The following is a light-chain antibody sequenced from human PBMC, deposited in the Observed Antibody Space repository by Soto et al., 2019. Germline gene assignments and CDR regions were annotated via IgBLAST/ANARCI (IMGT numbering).Light chain of an antibody. CDR2: DTT. J-gene: IGLJ1*01. CDR1: TGAVTNGHY. CDR3: LLSYNGPYV. Sequence: QAVVTQDPALTVSPGWTVTLTCRSSTGAVTNGHYPYWFQQKPGQAPRTLIYDTTNRHSWTPARFSGSLLGGKAALTLSGAQPEDEAEYYCLLSYNGPYVFGTGTKVTVL. V-gene: IGLV7-46*01.